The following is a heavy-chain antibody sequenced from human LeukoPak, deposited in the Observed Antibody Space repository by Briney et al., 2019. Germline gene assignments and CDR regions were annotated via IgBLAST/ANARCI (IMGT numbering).Heavy chain of an antibody. CDR3: AMDSYGPDDY. CDR1: GFTFSIYW. D-gene: IGHD3-16*01. Sequence: GGSLRLSCAASGFTFSIYWMSWFRQAPGKGLEWVAHIKKDGSEKNYVDSVKGRFTISRDNTKNSVYLQMNSLRGEDTGVYCCAMDSYGPDDYWGQGTLVTVSS. CDR2: IKKDGSEK. J-gene: IGHJ4*02. V-gene: IGHV3-7*04.